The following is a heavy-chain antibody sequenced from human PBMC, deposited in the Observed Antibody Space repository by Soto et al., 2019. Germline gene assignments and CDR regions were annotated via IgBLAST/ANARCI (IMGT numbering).Heavy chain of an antibody. Sequence: QVQLVESGGGVVQPGRSLRLSCAASGFAFSAYGMHWVRQAPGKGLEWVEMIYYDGSNKYYADFVKGRFTISRDNSKNTLYLQMSSLRAEDTALYYCARVGGKVTSDYWGQGTLVTVSS. CDR3: ARVGGKVTSDY. CDR1: GFAFSAYG. D-gene: IGHD2-21*02. CDR2: IYYDGSNK. V-gene: IGHV3-33*01. J-gene: IGHJ4*02.